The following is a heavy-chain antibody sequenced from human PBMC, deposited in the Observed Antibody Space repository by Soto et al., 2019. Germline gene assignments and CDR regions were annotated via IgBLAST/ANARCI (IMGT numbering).Heavy chain of an antibody. V-gene: IGHV1-18*04. Sequence: ASVKVSCKASGYTFTMYGISGVRQSRLQGRDGMGWISAYNGNTNYAQKLQGRVTMTTDTSTSTAYMELRSLRSDDTAVYYCARLSVDYDILTGLAGGDYYYGMDVWGQGTTVTVSS. CDR3: ARLSVDYDILTGLAGGDYYYGMDV. J-gene: IGHJ6*02. D-gene: IGHD3-9*01. CDR2: ISAYNGNT. CDR1: GYTFTMYG.